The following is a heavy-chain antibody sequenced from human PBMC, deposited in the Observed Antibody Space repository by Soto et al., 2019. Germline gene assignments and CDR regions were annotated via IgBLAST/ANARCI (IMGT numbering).Heavy chain of an antibody. D-gene: IGHD2-2*01. CDR3: ARQIVVVPAATFIVVVATPAFDF. J-gene: IGHJ3*01. V-gene: IGHV5-51*01. CDR2: IYPGDSDT. CDR1: GYSFTSYW. Sequence: PGESLKISCKGSGYSFTSYWIGWVRQMPGKGLEWMGIIYPGDSDTRYSPSFQGQVTISADKSISTAYLQWSSLKASDTAMYYCARQIVVVPAATFIVVVATPAFDFWCQGTMVTV.